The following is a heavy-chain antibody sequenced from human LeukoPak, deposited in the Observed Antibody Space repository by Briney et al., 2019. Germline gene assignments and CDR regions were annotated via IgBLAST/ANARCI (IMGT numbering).Heavy chain of an antibody. V-gene: IGHV3-21*01. CDR2: IDSSGGYM. CDR3: ARETSHYSGYDSGYY. CDR1: GFTFNTYS. D-gene: IGHD5-12*01. Sequence: GSLRLSCEASGFTFNTYSMNWARQAPGKGLEWVSSIDSSGGYMFYADSVKGRFIISRDNAKNSLYLQMNSLRAEDTAVYYCARETSHYSGYDSGYYWGQGTLVTVSS. J-gene: IGHJ4*02.